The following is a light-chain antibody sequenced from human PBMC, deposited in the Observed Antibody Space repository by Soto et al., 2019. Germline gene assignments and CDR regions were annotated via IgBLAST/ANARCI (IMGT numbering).Light chain of an antibody. CDR2: GVS. CDR1: TSDIGGYNY. V-gene: IGLV2-14*01. J-gene: IGLJ3*02. CDR3: SSYTDSGINVL. Sequence: QSVLSQPASVSGSPGQSITISCTGTTSDIGGYNYVSWYQQHPGKAPQLMIYGVSNRPSGVSNRFSGSKSGSTASLTISGLQAEDEADYYCSSYTDSGINVLFGGGTKVTVL.